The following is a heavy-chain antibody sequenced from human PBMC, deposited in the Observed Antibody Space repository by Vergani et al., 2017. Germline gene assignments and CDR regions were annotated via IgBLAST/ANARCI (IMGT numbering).Heavy chain of an antibody. J-gene: IGHJ5*02. CDR2: ISYDGSNK. CDR1: GFTFSSYA. D-gene: IGHD2-2*01. V-gene: IGHV3-30-3*01. Sequence: QVQLVESGGGVVQPGRSLRLSCAASGFTFSSYAMHWVRQAPGKGLEGVAVISYDGSNKYYADSVKGRFTISRDNSKNTLYLQMNSLRAEDTAVYYCARDRYCSSTSCSRGGPYNWFDPWGQGTLVTVSS. CDR3: ARDRYCSSTSCSRGGPYNWFDP.